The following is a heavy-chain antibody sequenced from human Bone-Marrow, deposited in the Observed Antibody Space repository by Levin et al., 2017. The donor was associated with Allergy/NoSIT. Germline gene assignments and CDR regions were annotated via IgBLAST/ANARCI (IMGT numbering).Heavy chain of an antibody. V-gene: IGHV3-11*01. CDR1: GFTFSDYY. Sequence: PGGSLRLSCAASGFTFSDYYMSWIRQAPGKGLEWVSYISSSGSTIYYADSVKGRFTISRDNAKNSLYLQMNSLRAEDTAVYYCARAKEVNSEVTSFDPWGQGTLVTVSS. D-gene: IGHD1-1*01. CDR3: ARAKEVNSEVTSFDP. CDR2: ISSSGSTI. J-gene: IGHJ5*02.